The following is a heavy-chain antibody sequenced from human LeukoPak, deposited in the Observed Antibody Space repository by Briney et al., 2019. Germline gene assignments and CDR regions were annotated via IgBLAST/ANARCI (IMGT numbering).Heavy chain of an antibody. D-gene: IGHD2-8*01. J-gene: IGHJ3*02. CDR1: GGSFSGYY. CDR3: ASGMLYYRDAFDI. CDR2: INHSGST. Sequence: WETLSLTCAVYGGSFSGYYWSWIRQPPGKGLEWIGEINHSGSTNYNPSLKSRVTISVDTSKNQFSLKLSSVTAADTAVYYCASGMLYYRDAFDIWGQGTMVTVSS. V-gene: IGHV4-34*01.